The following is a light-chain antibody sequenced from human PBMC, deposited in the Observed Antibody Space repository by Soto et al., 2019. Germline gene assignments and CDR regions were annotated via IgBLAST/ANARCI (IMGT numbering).Light chain of an antibody. CDR1: QDISNY. Sequence: DIQMTQSPSSLSASVVDRVTITCQASQDISNYLNWCQQKPGKAPKLLIYDASNLETGVPSRFSGSGSGTDFTFTISSLQPEDIATYYCQQYDNLPLTFGGGTKVDI. CDR3: QQYDNLPLT. CDR2: DAS. V-gene: IGKV1-33*01. J-gene: IGKJ4*01.